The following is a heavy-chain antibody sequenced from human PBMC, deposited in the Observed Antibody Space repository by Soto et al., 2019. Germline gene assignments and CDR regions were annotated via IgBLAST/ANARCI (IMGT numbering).Heavy chain of an antibody. J-gene: IGHJ4*02. CDR3: ARLARITIFGVVLGRYYFDY. CDR1: DGSFSSSYY. CDR2: IYYSGHT. Sequence: SETLSLTCSVSDGSFSSSYYWGWLRQAPGKGLEWLGNIYYSGHTYYNPSLKSRVTISVDTSKNQFSLKLSSVTAADTAVYYCARLARITIFGVVLGRYYFDYWGQGTLVTVSS. V-gene: IGHV4-39*07. D-gene: IGHD3-3*01.